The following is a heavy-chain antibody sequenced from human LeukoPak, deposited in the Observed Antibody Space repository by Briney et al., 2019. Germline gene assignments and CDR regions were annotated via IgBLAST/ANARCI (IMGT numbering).Heavy chain of an antibody. CDR1: GFTFSSYW. CDR3: AKDAAPIVGAFSSFDY. Sequence: GGSLRLSCAASGFTFSSYWMHWVRQAPGKGLVWVSRINSDGSSTSYADSVKGRFTISRDNAKNSLYLQMNSLRAEDTALYYCAKDAAPIVGAFSSFDYWGQGTLVTVSS. D-gene: IGHD1-26*01. CDR2: INSDGSST. J-gene: IGHJ4*02. V-gene: IGHV3-74*01.